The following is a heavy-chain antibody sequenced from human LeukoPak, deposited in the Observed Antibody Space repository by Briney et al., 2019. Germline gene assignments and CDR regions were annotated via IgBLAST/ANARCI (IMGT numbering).Heavy chain of an antibody. J-gene: IGHJ6*02. CDR3: ARALGYSGYDYGYYYYGMDV. Sequence: KPSETLSLTCTVSGGSVTSSGYYWSWVRQPPGKGLEYIGYIYYSGSTNYNPSLKSRVTISVDTSKNQFSLKLRSVTAADTAVYYCARALGYSGYDYGYYYYGMDVWGQGTTVTVSS. CDR1: GGSVTSSGYY. D-gene: IGHD5-12*01. CDR2: IYYSGST. V-gene: IGHV4-61*08.